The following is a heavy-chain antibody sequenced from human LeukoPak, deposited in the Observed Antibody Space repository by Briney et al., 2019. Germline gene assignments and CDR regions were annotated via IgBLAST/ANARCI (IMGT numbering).Heavy chain of an antibody. CDR1: GFTFSNYA. Sequence: PGGSLRLSCAASGFTFSNYAMSWVRQAPGKGLEWVSAISGSGGSTYYADSVKGRFTISRDNPKNTLYLQMNSLRAENTAVYYCAKSITGTTQLFDYWGQGTLVTVSS. V-gene: IGHV3-23*01. D-gene: IGHD1-20*01. CDR3: AKSITGTTQLFDY. J-gene: IGHJ4*02. CDR2: ISGSGGST.